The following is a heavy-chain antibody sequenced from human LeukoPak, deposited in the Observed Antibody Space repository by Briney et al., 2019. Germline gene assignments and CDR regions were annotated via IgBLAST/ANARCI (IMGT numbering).Heavy chain of an antibody. D-gene: IGHD2-2*01. Sequence: GGSLRLSCAASGFTFSDFGMNWARQAPGKGLEWVASISNGYTEFYADSVKGRFPISRDTSTNTLSLQMNSLRAEDTAVYYCARRTGDTRYCSGFSCLLPDYWGQGTLVTVSS. CDR2: ISNGYTE. CDR1: GFTFSDFG. V-gene: IGHV3-30*01. J-gene: IGHJ4*02. CDR3: ARRTGDTRYCSGFSCLLPDY.